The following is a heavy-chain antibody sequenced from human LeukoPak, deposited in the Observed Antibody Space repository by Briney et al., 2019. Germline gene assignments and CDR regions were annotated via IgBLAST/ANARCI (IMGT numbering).Heavy chain of an antibody. J-gene: IGHJ4*02. CDR3: ARDWEAVAGFDY. CDR2: IWYDGSNK. V-gene: IGHV3-33*01. D-gene: IGHD6-19*01. CDR1: GFTFNNFG. Sequence: PGGSLRLSCAASGFTFNNFGMHWLRQAPGKGVEGVAIIWYDGSNKYYVDFVKGRLTISRDNSKNTLYLQMNSLRAEDTAVYYCARDWEAVAGFDYWGQGTLVTVSS.